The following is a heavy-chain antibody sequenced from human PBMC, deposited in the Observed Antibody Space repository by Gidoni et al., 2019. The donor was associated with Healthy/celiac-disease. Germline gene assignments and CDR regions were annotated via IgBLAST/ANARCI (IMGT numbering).Heavy chain of an antibody. CDR1: GFTFSNAW. V-gene: IGHV3-15*07. Sequence: EVQLVESGGGLVKPGGSLSLSCAASGFTFSNAWMNWVRQAPGKGLEWVGRIKSKTDGGTTDYAAPVKGRFTISRDDSKNTLYLQMNSLKTEDTAVYYCTTDYYDSLGAFDIWGQGTMVTVSS. CDR3: TTDYYDSLGAFDI. J-gene: IGHJ3*02. CDR2: IKSKTDGGTT. D-gene: IGHD3-22*01.